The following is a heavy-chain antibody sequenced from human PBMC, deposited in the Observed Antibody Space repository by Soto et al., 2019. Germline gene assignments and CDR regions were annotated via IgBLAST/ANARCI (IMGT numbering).Heavy chain of an antibody. CDR2: ISSSGSTI. Sequence: PGGSLRLSCAASGFTFSDYYMSWIRQAPGKGLEWVSYISSSGSTIYYADSVKGRFTISRDNAKNSLYLQMNSLRAEDTAVYYCARGDRLGGSSWYGVEGGNYYMDVWGKGTTVTVSS. V-gene: IGHV3-11*01. CDR3: ARGDRLGGSSWYGVEGGNYYMDV. J-gene: IGHJ6*03. D-gene: IGHD6-13*01. CDR1: GFTFSDYY.